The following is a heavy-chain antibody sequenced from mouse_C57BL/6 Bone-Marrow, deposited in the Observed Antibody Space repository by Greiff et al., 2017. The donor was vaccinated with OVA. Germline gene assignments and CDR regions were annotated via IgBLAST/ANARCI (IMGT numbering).Heavy chain of an antibody. Sequence: LVESGGDLVKPGGSLKLSCAASGFTFSSYGMSWVRQTPDKRLEWVATISSGGSYTYYPDSVKGRFTISRDNAKNTLYLQMSSLKSEDTAMYYCARLGAMDYWGQGTSVTVSS. CDR3: ARLGAMDY. V-gene: IGHV5-6*01. CDR2: ISSGGSYT. J-gene: IGHJ4*01. CDR1: GFTFSSYG.